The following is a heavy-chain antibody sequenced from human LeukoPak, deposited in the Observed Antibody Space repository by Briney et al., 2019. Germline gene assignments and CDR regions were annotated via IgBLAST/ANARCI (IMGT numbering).Heavy chain of an antibody. CDR3: ARGVQALWGNYGYFDS. CDR1: LASISGDRSY. CDR2: IYATGTT. J-gene: IGHJ4*02. Sequence: PSETLSLTCTVSLASISGDRSYWTWLRQPAGKGLEWIGRIYATGTTNYNPSHQSRVTMSVDTSKNQFSLNLRSVTAADTAVYFCARGVQALWGNYGYFDSWGQGTLVTVSS. V-gene: IGHV4-61*02. D-gene: IGHD3-16*01.